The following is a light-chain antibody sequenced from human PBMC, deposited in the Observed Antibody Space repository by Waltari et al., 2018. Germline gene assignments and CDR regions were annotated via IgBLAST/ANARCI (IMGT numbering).Light chain of an antibody. V-gene: IGKV4-1*01. J-gene: IGKJ3*01. CDR1: QSVLYSSNNNNY. Sequence: DIVMTQSPDSLAVSLGETATIHCKSSQSVLYSSNNNNYLAWYQQKPGQPPKLLIYWASTRESGVPDRFSGSGSGTDFTLTISSLQAEDVAVYYCQQYYSTPLFTFGPGTKVDIK. CDR2: WAS. CDR3: QQYYSTPLFT.